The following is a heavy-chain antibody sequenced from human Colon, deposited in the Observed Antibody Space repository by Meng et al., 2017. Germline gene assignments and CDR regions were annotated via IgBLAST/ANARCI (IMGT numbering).Heavy chain of an antibody. CDR2: FGSGGGT. V-gene: IGHV3-23*01. CDR1: GFTLNSYA. Sequence: GESLKISCEASGFTLNSYAMSWVRQAPGKGLDWVSAFGSGGGTHYVGSVKGRFTISRDNSKNTLYLQMDSLRAEDTAVYYCARGDRGSGWGLWGQGTLVTVSS. J-gene: IGHJ4*02. CDR3: ARGDRGSGWGL. D-gene: IGHD6-19*01.